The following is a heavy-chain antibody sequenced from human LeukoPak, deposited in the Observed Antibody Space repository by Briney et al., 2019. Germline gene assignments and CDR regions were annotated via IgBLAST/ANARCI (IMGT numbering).Heavy chain of an antibody. J-gene: IGHJ4*02. CDR1: GFTFSSYG. Sequence: GGSLRLSCAASGFTFSSYGMHWVRQAPDKGLEWVAVIWYDGSNKYYADSVKGRFTISRDNSKNTLYLQMNSLRAEDTAVYYCARDVDTAMVDYWGQGTLVTVSS. V-gene: IGHV3-33*01. CDR2: IWYDGSNK. CDR3: ARDVDTAMVDY. D-gene: IGHD5-18*01.